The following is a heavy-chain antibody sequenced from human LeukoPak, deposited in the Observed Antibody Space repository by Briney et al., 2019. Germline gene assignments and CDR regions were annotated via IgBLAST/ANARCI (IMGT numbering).Heavy chain of an antibody. CDR2: IYYSGST. V-gene: IGHV4-30-4*01. D-gene: IGHD3-10*01. CDR3: ARERAGVCDY. CDR1: SGSISSGDYY. J-gene: IGHJ4*02. Sequence: SETLSLTGTVSSGSISSGDYYWSWIRQPPGRGLEWIGYIYYSGSTYYNPSLKSRVTISVDTSKNQFSLKLSSVTAADTAVYYCARERAGVCDYWGQGTLVTASS.